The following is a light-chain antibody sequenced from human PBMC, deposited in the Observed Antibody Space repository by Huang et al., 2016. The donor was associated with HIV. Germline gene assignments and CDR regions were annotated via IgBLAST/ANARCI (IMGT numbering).Light chain of an antibody. V-gene: IGKV3-20*01. CDR1: QTVSNDY. CDR2: AAS. CDR3: QQYALSPWT. J-gene: IGKJ1*01. Sequence: EIVLTQSPGTLSLSPGQRLTLSCRASQTVSNDYLAWYQQKPGQSPRLLIYAASTRAAGIPDRFRGSGSATDFILTVSRLEPEDSAVYYRQQYALSPWTFGHGTKVEI.